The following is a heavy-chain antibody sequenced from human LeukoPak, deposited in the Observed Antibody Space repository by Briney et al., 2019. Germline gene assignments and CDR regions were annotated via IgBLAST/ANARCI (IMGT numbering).Heavy chain of an antibody. J-gene: IGHJ4*02. CDR1: GGSFSGYY. V-gene: IGHV4-34*01. D-gene: IGHD2-15*01. Sequence: KPSETLSLTCAVYGGSFSGYYWSWIRQPPGKGLEWIGEINHSGSTNYNPSLKSRVTISVDTSKNQFSLKLSSVTAADTAVYYCARAVWWSGYFDYWGRGTLVTVSS. CDR3: ARAVWWSGYFDY. CDR2: INHSGST.